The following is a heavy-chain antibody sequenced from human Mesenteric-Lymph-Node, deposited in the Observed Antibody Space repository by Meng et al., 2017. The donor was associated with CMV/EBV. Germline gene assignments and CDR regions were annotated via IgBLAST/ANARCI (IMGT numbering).Heavy chain of an antibody. V-gene: IGHV4-34*01. J-gene: IGHJ4*02. CDR3: ARHQRWLKSEGGFNY. CDR1: CVSFSGYY. Sequence: QVQLQQWGAGLLKPSETLSLSCAVYCVSFSGYYWSWIRQPPGKGLEWIGEINHSGSTNYNPSLKSRVTISVDTSKNQFSLKLSSVTAADTAVYYCARHQRWLKSEGGFNYWGQGTLVTVFS. D-gene: IGHD4-23*01. CDR2: INHSGST.